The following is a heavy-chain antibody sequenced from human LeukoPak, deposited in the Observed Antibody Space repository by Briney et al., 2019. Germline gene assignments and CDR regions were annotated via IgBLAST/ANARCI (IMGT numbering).Heavy chain of an antibody. V-gene: IGHV3-74*03. CDR2: IYSNGSTT. J-gene: IGHJ4*02. D-gene: IGHD6-19*01. CDR1: GFTFSRYW. Sequence: RTGGSLRLSCAASGFTFSRYWMHWVRQAPGKGLVWVSRIYSNGSTTTYADSVKGRFTISRDNAKNTLYLQMNSLSAEDTAVYYCARDPSDFSGWYDYWGQGILVTVSS. CDR3: ARDPSDFSGWYDY.